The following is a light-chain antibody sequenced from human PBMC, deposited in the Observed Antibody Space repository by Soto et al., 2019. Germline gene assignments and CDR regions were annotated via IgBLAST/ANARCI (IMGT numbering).Light chain of an antibody. CDR1: SSTFANNY. CDR3: AAYTGNWNGPV. V-gene: IGLV1-47*01. CDR2: RSD. J-gene: IGLJ2*01. Sequence: QSALTQPPSVSGTPGHRVSISCSGDSSTFANNYVHWYQQVPGAAPKLLIYRSDQRPSGVPERFSGSKSGTSASLTISGLRPEDEAQYYCAAYTGNWNGPVFGGGTKLTVL.